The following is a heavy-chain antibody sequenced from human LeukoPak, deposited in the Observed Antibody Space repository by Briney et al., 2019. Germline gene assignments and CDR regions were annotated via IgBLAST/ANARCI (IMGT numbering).Heavy chain of an antibody. Sequence: SETLSLTCTVSGRSVSNGRFYWRWIRQAPGKGLEWIGNIYYSGSTNYNPSLKSRVTVSVDTSKNQFSLKLSSVTAADTAVYYCARHGTLGSTTYPLDYWGQGTLVTVSS. V-gene: IGHV4-61*01. D-gene: IGHD1-26*01. CDR3: ARHGTLGSTTYPLDY. J-gene: IGHJ4*02. CDR1: GRSVSNGRFY. CDR2: IYYSGST.